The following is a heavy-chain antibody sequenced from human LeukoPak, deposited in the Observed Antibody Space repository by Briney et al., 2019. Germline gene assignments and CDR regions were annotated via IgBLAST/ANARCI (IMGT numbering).Heavy chain of an antibody. CDR2: ISGSGGST. V-gene: IGHV3-23*01. J-gene: IGHJ5*02. CDR3: AKDPQTLTVRGNNNWFDP. CDR1: GFTFSSYS. D-gene: IGHD3-10*02. Sequence: GGSLRLSCAASGFTFSSYSMNWVRQAPGKGLEWVSAISGSGGSTYYADSVKGRFTISRDNSKNTLYLQMNSLRAEDTAVYYCAKDPQTLTVRGNNNWFDPWGQGTLVTVSS.